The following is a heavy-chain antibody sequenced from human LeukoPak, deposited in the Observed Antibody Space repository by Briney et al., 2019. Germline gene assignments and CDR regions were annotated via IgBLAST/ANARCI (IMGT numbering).Heavy chain of an antibody. CDR3: ARAGYGGRYFDY. J-gene: IGHJ4*02. CDR2: ISSSSSYI. CDR1: GFTFSSYS. Sequence: PGGSLRLSCAASGFTFSSYSMNWVRQAPGKGLEWVSSISSSSSYIYYADSVKGRFTISRDNAKNSLYLQMSSLRAEDTAVYYCARAGYGGRYFDYWGQGTLVTVSS. D-gene: IGHD4-23*01. V-gene: IGHV3-21*01.